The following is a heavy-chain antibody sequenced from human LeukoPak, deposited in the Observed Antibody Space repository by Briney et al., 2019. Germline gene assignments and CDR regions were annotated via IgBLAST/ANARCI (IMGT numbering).Heavy chain of an antibody. D-gene: IGHD1-26*01. CDR2: IYDSGST. Sequence: SETLSLTCTVSGGSISSCYWSWVRQPPGKGLEWIGYIYDSGSTNYNPSLKSRVTISVDTYKNQFSLKLSSVTAADTAVYYCARHMYSGRYYGIDYWGQGSLVTVSS. CDR3: ARHMYSGRYYGIDY. CDR1: GGSISSCY. J-gene: IGHJ4*02. V-gene: IGHV4-59*08.